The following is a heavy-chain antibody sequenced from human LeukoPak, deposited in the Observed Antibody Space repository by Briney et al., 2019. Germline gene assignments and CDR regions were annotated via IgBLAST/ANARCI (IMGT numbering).Heavy chain of an antibody. Sequence: GGSLRLSCAASGFTFSSYSMNWVRQAPGKGLEWVSSISSSSSYIYYADSVKGRFTISRDNAKNSLYLQMNSLRAEDTAVYCCASDFWSGYYFDYWGQGTLVTVSS. V-gene: IGHV3-21*01. D-gene: IGHD3-3*01. CDR3: ASDFWSGYYFDY. CDR2: ISSSSSYI. J-gene: IGHJ4*02. CDR1: GFTFSSYS.